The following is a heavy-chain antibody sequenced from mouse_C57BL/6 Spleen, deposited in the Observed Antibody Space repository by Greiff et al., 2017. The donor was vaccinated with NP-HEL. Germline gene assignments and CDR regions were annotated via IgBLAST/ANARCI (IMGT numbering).Heavy chain of an antibody. CDR2: IDPSDSYT. CDR3: ARRDTTVVATDWYFDV. Sequence: VQLQQPGAELVKPGASVKLSCKASGYTFTSYWMQWVKQRPGQGLEWIGEIDPSDSYTNYNQKFKGKATLTVDTSSSTAYMQLSSLTSEDSAVYYCARRDTTVVATDWYFDVWGTGTTVTVSS. V-gene: IGHV1-50*01. CDR1: GYTFTSYW. J-gene: IGHJ1*03. D-gene: IGHD1-1*01.